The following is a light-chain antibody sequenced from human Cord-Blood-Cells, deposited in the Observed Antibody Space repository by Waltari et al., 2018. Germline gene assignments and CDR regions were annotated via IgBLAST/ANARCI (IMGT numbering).Light chain of an antibody. CDR2: DVR. Sequence: QSALTQPRSVSGSPGQSVTISCTGTSSDVGGYNHVSWYQQHPGKAPKLMIYDVRTRPSGVPDRFSGSKSGNTASLTISGLQAEDEADYYCCSYAGSYTWVFGGGTKLTVL. V-gene: IGLV2-11*01. CDR1: SSDVGGYNH. J-gene: IGLJ3*02. CDR3: CSYAGSYTWV.